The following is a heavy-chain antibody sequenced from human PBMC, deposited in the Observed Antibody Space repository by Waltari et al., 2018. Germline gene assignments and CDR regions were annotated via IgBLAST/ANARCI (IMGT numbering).Heavy chain of an antibody. V-gene: IGHV1-69*13. J-gene: IGHJ4*02. CDR1: GGTFSSYA. CDR2: ITPIFGTA. D-gene: IGHD2-2*01. Sequence: QVQLVQSGAEVKKPGSSVKVSCKASGGTFSSYAISWVRQAPGQGLEWMGRITPIFGTANYAQKFQGRVTITADKSTSTAYMELSSLRSEDTAVYYCASSGYCSSTSCYIIQFDYWGQGTLVTVSS. CDR3: ASSGYCSSTSCYIIQFDY.